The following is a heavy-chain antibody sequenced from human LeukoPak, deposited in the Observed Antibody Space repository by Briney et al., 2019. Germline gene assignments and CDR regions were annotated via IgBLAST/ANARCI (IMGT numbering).Heavy chain of an antibody. CDR2: ISYDGSNK. D-gene: IGHD6-19*01. J-gene: IGHJ4*02. CDR3: AKGRSRYSSGWYFDY. Sequence: PGGSLRLSCAASGFTFSSYGMHWVRQAPGKGLEWVAVISYDGSNKYYADSVKGRFTISRDNSKNTLYLQMNSLRAEDTALYYCAKGRSRYSSGWYFDYWGQGTLVTVSS. CDR1: GFTFSSYG. V-gene: IGHV3-30*18.